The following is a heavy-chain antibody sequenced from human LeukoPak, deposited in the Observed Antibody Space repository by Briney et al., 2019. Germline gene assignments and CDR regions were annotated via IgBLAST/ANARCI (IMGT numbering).Heavy chain of an antibody. CDR1: GFTFSSYA. Sequence: PGGSLRLSCAASGFTFSSYAMSWVRQAPGKGLEWVSAISGSGGSTYYADSVKGRFTISRDNAKNSLYLQMNSLRAEDTAVYYCARANEIVVVPAAAGEVDYWGQGTLVTVSS. J-gene: IGHJ4*02. CDR3: ARANEIVVVPAAAGEVDY. D-gene: IGHD2-2*01. V-gene: IGHV3-23*01. CDR2: ISGSGGST.